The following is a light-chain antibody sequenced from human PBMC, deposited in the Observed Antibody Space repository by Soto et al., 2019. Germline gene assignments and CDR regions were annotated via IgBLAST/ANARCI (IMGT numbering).Light chain of an antibody. CDR1: QSVSNNY. Sequence: EIVLTQSPGTLSLSPGERATLSCRASQSVSNNYLAWYQQKPGQAPRLLIYGASNRATGIPDRFSGSGSGTDFTLTISRLEPEDFAVYYCQQYGSSHLTFGGGTKVDIK. CDR3: QQYGSSHLT. V-gene: IGKV3-20*01. J-gene: IGKJ4*01. CDR2: GAS.